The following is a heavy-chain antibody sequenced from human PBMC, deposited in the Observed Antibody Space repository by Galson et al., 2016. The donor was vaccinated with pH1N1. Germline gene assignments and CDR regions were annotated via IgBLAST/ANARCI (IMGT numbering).Heavy chain of an antibody. D-gene: IGHD1-26*01. CDR3: ATEDYYTSLY. J-gene: IGHJ4*02. V-gene: IGHV3-7*01. Sequence: LRLSCAASGFIFSDYWMSWVRLAPGKGLEWVAKINQDGSRKYYVDPMKGRCTISRDNAENSLSLQMNSLRVEDTAIYYCATEDYYTSLYWGQGILVTVSS. CDR1: GFIFSDYW. CDR2: INQDGSRK.